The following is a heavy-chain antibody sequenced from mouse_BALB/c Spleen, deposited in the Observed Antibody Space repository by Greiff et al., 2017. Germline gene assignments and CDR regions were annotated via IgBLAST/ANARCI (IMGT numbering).Heavy chain of an antibody. V-gene: IGHV5-9-4*01. CDR1: GFTFSSYA. CDR3: ARGKDDYECFDY. Sequence: EVKLVESGGGLVKPGGSLKLSCAASGFTFSSYAMSWVRQSPEKRLEWVAEISSGGSYTYYPDTVTGRFTISRDNAKNTLYLEMSSLRSEDTAMYYCARGKDDYECFDYWGQGTTLTVSS. J-gene: IGHJ2*01. CDR2: ISSGGSYT. D-gene: IGHD2-4*01.